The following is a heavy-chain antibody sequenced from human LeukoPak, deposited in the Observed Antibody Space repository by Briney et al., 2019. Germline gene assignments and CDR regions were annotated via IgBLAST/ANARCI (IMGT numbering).Heavy chain of an antibody. Sequence: GGTLRLSCAASGFTFSSYGMSWVRQAPGKGLEWVSAISGSGGSTYYADSVKGRFTISRDNSKNTLYLQMNSLRAEDTAVYYCAKDVSDVDYYDSSGHLWGQGTLVTVSS. J-gene: IGHJ4*02. CDR3: AKDVSDVDYYDSSGHL. V-gene: IGHV3-23*01. D-gene: IGHD3-22*01. CDR2: ISGSGGST. CDR1: GFTFSSYG.